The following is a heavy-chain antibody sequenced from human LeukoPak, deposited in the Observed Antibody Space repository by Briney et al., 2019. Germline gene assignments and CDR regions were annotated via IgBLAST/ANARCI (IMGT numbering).Heavy chain of an antibody. V-gene: IGHV4-4*07. CDR3: ARVGDHALKD. Sequence: SQTLSLTCTVSGGSISSYHWSWIRQPAGKGLEWIGHIYTSGSTNYNPSLKSRVTMSVDTSKNQFSLKLSSVTAADTAVYYCARVGDHALKDWGQGILVTVSS. J-gene: IGHJ4*02. CDR1: GGSISSYH. CDR2: IYTSGST. D-gene: IGHD3-16*01.